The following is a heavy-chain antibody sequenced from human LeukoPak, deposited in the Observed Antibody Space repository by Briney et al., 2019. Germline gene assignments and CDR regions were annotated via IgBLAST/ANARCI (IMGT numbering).Heavy chain of an antibody. Sequence: GGSLRLSCAASGFTFSSYEMNWVRQAPGKGLEWVSYISSSGSTIYYADSVKGRFTISRDNAKNSLYLQMNSLRAEDTAVYYCARVVSSYGHFDYWGQGTLVTVSS. V-gene: IGHV3-48*03. CDR1: GFTFSSYE. CDR3: ARVVSSYGHFDY. J-gene: IGHJ4*02. CDR2: ISSSGSTI. D-gene: IGHD5-18*01.